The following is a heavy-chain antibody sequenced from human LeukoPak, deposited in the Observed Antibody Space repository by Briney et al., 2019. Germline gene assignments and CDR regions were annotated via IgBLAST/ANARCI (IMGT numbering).Heavy chain of an antibody. J-gene: IGHJ4*02. Sequence: GGSLRLSCAASGFTFSSYSMNGVRQAPGKGREWVSSISSSSSYIYYADSVKGRFTISRDNAKNSLYLQMNSLRAEDTAVYYCARGGLRHLNIDYWGQGTLVTVSS. CDR2: ISSSSSYI. D-gene: IGHD3-16*01. CDR1: GFTFSSYS. V-gene: IGHV3-21*01. CDR3: ARGGLRHLNIDY.